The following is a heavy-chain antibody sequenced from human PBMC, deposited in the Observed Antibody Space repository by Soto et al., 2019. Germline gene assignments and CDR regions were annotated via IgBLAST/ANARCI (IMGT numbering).Heavy chain of an antibody. CDR2: IYYSGST. CDR1: GGSIRSYY. Sequence: QVQLQESGPGLVKPSETLSLTCTVSGGSIRSYYWSWIRQPPGKGLEWIVYIYYSGSTDYNPSLKSRVTISVDSSKNQFSLKLSSVTAADTAVYYCARRGADSSGYYPFWGQGTLVTVSS. CDR3: ARRGADSSGYYPF. J-gene: IGHJ4*02. V-gene: IGHV4-59*01. D-gene: IGHD3-22*01.